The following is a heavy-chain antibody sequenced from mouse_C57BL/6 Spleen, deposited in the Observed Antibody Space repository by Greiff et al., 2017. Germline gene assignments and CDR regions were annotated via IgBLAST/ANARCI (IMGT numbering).Heavy chain of an antibody. CDR2: FYPGRGSI. D-gene: IGHD1-2*01. CDR3: ARHEDDYGLRVFDY. Sequence: QVHVKQSGAELVKPGASVKLSCKASGYTFTEYTIHWVKQRSGQGLEWIGWFYPGRGSIKYNEKFKDKATLTADKSSSTVYMELSRFTSEDSSVYFCARHEDDYGLRVFDYWGQGTTLTVSS. V-gene: IGHV1-62-2*01. J-gene: IGHJ2*01. CDR1: GYTFTEYT.